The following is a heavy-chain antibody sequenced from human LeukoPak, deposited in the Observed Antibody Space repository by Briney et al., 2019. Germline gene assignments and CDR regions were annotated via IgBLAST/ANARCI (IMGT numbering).Heavy chain of an antibody. D-gene: IGHD3-22*01. J-gene: IGHJ4*02. Sequence: GGSLRLSCAASRFTFSSYWMHWVRQAPGKGLVWVSRINSDGSSTSYADSVKGRFTISRDNAKNTLYLQMNSLRAEDTAVYYCARGGYYYDSSGYTTFDYWGQGTLVTVSS. CDR3: ARGGYYYDSSGYTTFDY. V-gene: IGHV3-74*01. CDR2: INSDGSST. CDR1: RFTFSSYW.